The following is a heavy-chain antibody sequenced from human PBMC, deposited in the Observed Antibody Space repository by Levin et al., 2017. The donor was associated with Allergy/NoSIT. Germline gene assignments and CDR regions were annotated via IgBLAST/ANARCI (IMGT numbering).Heavy chain of an antibody. D-gene: IGHD4-23*01. CDR3: ARRDSDGSNSFDY. CDR2: IFPSDSDT. Sequence: GESLKISCQASGYSFSSFWFGWVRQRPGKGLEWLGLIFPSDSDTRVSPSFQGHIIMSVDKSINTAYLQWSSLKASDSAMYYCARRDSDGSNSFDYWGQGTLVTVSP. J-gene: IGHJ4*02. CDR1: GYSFSSFW. V-gene: IGHV5-51*01.